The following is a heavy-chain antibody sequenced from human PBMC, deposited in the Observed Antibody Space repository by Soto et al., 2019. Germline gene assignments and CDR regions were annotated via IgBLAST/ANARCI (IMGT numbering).Heavy chain of an antibody. CDR2: IRSKAYGGTT. V-gene: IGHV3-49*03. Sequence: SMRLSCTASGFSLGDCAMSCFRQAPGKGLEWVGFIRSKAYGGTTEYAASVKGRFTISRDDSKSIAYLQMNSLKTEDTAVYYCTRDLEYDFWSGYYSELARFVLDYWGQGTLVTVSS. J-gene: IGHJ4*02. CDR3: TRDLEYDFWSGYYSELARFVLDY. D-gene: IGHD3-3*01. CDR1: GFSLGDCA.